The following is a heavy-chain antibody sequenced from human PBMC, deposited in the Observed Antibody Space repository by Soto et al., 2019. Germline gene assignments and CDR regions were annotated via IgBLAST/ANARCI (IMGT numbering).Heavy chain of an antibody. CDR3: ASHSGSSPEGRYYYGMDV. Sequence: QVQLVQSGAEVKKPGSSVKVSCKASGGTFSSYAISWVRQAPGQGLQWMGGIISIFGTADYAQKFQGRVTITADESTSIAYMELSCLRSEDTAVYYCASHSGSSPEGRYYYGMDVWGQGTTVTVSS. CDR2: IISIFGTA. CDR1: GGTFSSYA. J-gene: IGHJ6*02. V-gene: IGHV1-69*12. D-gene: IGHD1-26*01.